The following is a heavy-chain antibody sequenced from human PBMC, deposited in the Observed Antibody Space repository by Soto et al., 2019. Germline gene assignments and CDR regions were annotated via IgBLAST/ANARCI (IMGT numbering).Heavy chain of an antibody. D-gene: IGHD6-19*01. Sequence: SETLSLTCTVSGGSISSYYWSWIRQPPGKGLEWIGYIYYSGSTNYNPSLKSRVTISVDTSKNQFSLKLSSVTAADTAVYYCARARFIAVAGIDYWGQGTLVTVSS. J-gene: IGHJ4*02. CDR2: IYYSGST. CDR1: GGSISSYY. CDR3: ARARFIAVAGIDY. V-gene: IGHV4-59*01.